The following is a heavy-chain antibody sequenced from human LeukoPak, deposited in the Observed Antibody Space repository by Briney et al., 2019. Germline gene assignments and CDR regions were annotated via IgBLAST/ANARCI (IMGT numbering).Heavy chain of an antibody. J-gene: IGHJ6*02. CDR1: GYTFTSYG. CDR3: ARDPTTTPRYYDFWSGYYPSSYYYGMDV. D-gene: IGHD3-3*01. CDR2: ISAYNGNT. V-gene: IGHV1-18*01. Sequence: ASVKVSCKASGYTFTSYGISWVRQAPGQGLEWMGWISAYNGNTNYAQKLQGRVTMTTDTSTSTAYMELRSLRSDDTAVYYCARDPTTTPRYYDFWSGYYPSSYYYGMDVWGQGTTVTVSS.